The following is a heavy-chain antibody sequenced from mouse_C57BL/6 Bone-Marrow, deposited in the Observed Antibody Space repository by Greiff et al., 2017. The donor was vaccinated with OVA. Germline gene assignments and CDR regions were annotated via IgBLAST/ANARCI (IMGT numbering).Heavy chain of an antibody. CDR2: IDPSDSYT. CDR1: GYTFTSYW. D-gene: IGHD1-2*01. J-gene: IGHJ1*03. V-gene: IGHV1-69*01. Sequence: VQLQQPGAELVMPGASVKLSCKASGYTFTSYWMHWVKQRPGQGLEWIGEIDPSDSYTNYNQKFKGKSTLTVDKSSSTAYMQLSSLTSEDSAVDYCARTCGRQRIWYFDVWGTGTTVTVSS. CDR3: ARTCGRQRIWYFDV.